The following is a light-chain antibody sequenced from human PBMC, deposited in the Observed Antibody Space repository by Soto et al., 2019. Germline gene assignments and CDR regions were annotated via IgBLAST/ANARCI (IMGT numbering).Light chain of an antibody. CDR1: STDVGGYNY. Sequence: ALTQPASVSGSPGQSITISCTGTSTDVGGYNYVSWYQQHPGKAPKLMIYEVINRPSGVSNRFSGSKSGNTASLTISGLQAEDEADYYCSSYTTSSTLVFGTGTKLTVL. J-gene: IGLJ1*01. CDR3: SSYTTSSTLV. V-gene: IGLV2-14*01. CDR2: EVI.